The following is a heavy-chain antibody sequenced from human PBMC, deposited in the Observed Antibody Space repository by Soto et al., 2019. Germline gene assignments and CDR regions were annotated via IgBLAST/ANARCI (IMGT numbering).Heavy chain of an antibody. Sequence: QTGGSLRLSCAASGFTFSSYAMSWVRQAPGKGLEWVSAISGSGGSTYYADSVKGRFTISRDNSKNTLYLQMNSLRAEDTAVYYCAKDLRVRGVIITYPQGPFDYWGQGTLVTVSS. CDR2: ISGSGGST. J-gene: IGHJ4*02. D-gene: IGHD3-10*01. CDR3: AKDLRVRGVIITYPQGPFDY. CDR1: GFTFSSYA. V-gene: IGHV3-23*01.